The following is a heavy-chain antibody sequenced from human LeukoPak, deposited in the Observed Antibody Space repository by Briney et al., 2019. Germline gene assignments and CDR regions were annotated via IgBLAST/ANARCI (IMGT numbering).Heavy chain of an antibody. CDR2: MNPNSGNT. J-gene: IGHJ5*02. Sequence: ASVKVSCKASGYTFTSCDINWVRQATGQGLEWMGWMNPNSGNTGYAQKFQGRVTMTRNTSISTAYMELSSLRSEDTAVYYCARGAGSSWQNWFDPWGQGTLVTVSS. CDR1: GYTFTSCD. V-gene: IGHV1-8*01. D-gene: IGHD6-13*01. CDR3: ARGAGSSWQNWFDP.